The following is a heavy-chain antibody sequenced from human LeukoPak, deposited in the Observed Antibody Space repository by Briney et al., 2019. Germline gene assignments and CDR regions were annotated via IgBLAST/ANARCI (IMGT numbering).Heavy chain of an antibody. CDR2: THYTGKP. CDR1: GGSISGHY. J-gene: IGHJ6*02. CDR3: ARFGVDYDMDV. V-gene: IGHV4-59*11. Sequence: SETLSLTCSVSGGSISGHYWTWIRQPPGKGLEWIGQTHYTGKPDYNPSLKGRITISVDTSKNQVSLQVSSVTAADSAIYYCARFGVDYDMDVWGHGTTVTVFS. D-gene: IGHD3-16*01.